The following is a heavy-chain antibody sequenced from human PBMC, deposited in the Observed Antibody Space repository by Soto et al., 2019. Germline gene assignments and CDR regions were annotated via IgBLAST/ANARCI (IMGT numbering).Heavy chain of an antibody. CDR1: GYTFTSYA. J-gene: IGHJ4*02. D-gene: IGHD6-13*01. CDR2: INAGNGNT. Sequence: ASVKVSCKASGYTFTSYAMHWVRQAPGQRLEWMGWINAGNGNTKYSQKFQGRVTITRDTSASTAYMELSSLRSEDTAVYYFTCGHSRGLASAGFYYDYWGQGTLVTVSS. CDR3: TCGHSRGLASAGFYYDY. V-gene: IGHV1-3*01.